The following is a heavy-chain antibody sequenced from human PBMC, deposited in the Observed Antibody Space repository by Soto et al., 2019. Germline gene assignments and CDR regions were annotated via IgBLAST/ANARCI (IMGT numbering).Heavy chain of an antibody. CDR2: IYYSGST. CDR1: GGSISSHY. J-gene: IGHJ4*02. D-gene: IGHD3-22*01. Sequence: SETLSLTCTVSGGSISSHYWSWIRQPPGKGLEWIGYIYYSGSTNYNPSLKSRVTISVDTSKNQFSLKLSSVTAADTAVYYCARSPNKRLFDYWGQGTLVTVSS. V-gene: IGHV4-59*11. CDR3: ARSPNKRLFDY.